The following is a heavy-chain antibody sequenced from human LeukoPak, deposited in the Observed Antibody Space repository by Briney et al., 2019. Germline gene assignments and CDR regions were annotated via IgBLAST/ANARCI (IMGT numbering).Heavy chain of an antibody. CDR3: ARRRETFLDYDTLTGYYVLDY. J-gene: IGHJ4*02. D-gene: IGHD3-9*01. CDR2: ISAYNGNT. V-gene: IGHV1-18*01. Sequence: ASVKVSCKASGYTFTSYGISWVRQAPGQGLEWMGWISAYNGNTNYAQKLQGRVTMTTDTSTSTAYMELRSLRSDDTAVYYCARRRETFLDYDTLTGYYVLDYWGQGTLVTVSS. CDR1: GYTFTSYG.